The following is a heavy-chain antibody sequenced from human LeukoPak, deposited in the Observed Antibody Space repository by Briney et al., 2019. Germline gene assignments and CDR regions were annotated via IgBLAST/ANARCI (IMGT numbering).Heavy chain of an antibody. CDR3: ARDESDPAGGFDP. CDR1: GFTFSSYS. V-gene: IGHV3-21*01. CDR2: ISSSSSYI. D-gene: IGHD3-10*01. J-gene: IGHJ5*02. Sequence: GGSLRLSCAASGFTFSSYSMTWVRQAPGKGLEWVSSISSSSSYIYYADSVKGRFTISRDNAKNSLYLQMNSLRAEDTAVYYCARDESDPAGGFDPWGQGTLVTVSS.